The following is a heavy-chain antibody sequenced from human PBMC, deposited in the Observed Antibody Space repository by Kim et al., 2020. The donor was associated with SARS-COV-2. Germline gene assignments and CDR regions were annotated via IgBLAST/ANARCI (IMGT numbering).Heavy chain of an antibody. Sequence: SETLSLTCTVSGGSVSSGSYYWSWIRQPPGKGLEWIGYIYYSGSTNYNPSLKSRVTISVDTSKNQFSLKLSSVTAADTAVYYCARGGLWFGDVGYYYGMDVWGQGTTVTVSS. J-gene: IGHJ6*02. V-gene: IGHV4-61*01. D-gene: IGHD3-10*01. CDR1: GGSVSSGSYY. CDR2: IYYSGST. CDR3: ARGGLWFGDVGYYYGMDV.